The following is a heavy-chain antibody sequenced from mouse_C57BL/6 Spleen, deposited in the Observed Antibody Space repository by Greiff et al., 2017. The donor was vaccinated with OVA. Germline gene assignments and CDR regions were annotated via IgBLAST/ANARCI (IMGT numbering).Heavy chain of an antibody. V-gene: IGHV14-2*01. Sequence: EVQLQQSGAELVKPGASVKLSCTASGFNIKDYYMHWVKKRPEQGLEWIGRIDPEDGEPKYAPKFQGKATITADTSSNTAYLQLSSLTSEDTAVYYWARITTEEGDWGQGTTLTVSS. J-gene: IGHJ2*01. CDR2: IDPEDGEP. CDR1: GFNIKDYY. CDR3: ARITTEEGD. D-gene: IGHD1-1*01.